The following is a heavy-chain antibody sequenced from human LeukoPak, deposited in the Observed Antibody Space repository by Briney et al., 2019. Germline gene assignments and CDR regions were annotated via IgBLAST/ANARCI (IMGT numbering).Heavy chain of an antibody. CDR1: GFTFSSYA. D-gene: IGHD5-12*01. Sequence: GGSLRLSCAASGFTFSSYAMSWVRQAPGKGQEWVSAISGSGGSTYYADSVKGRFTISRDNSKNTLYLQMNSLRAEDTAVYYCAKRHVATMRGIDYWGQGTLVTVSS. CDR3: AKRHVATMRGIDY. J-gene: IGHJ4*02. CDR2: ISGSGGST. V-gene: IGHV3-23*01.